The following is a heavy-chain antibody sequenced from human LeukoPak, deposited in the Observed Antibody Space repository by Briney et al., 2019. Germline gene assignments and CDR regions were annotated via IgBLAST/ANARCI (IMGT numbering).Heavy chain of an antibody. CDR1: GFTFSHTW. J-gene: IGHJ6*03. D-gene: IGHD6-6*01. CDR3: AKTNLSPHRSSSGPRRGSLSYYYYMDV. Sequence: GGSLRLSCAASGFTFSHTWMNWVRQAQGKGLEWVGRIRSKTDGAATEYAAPMKGKFTISRDGSKSTLYLQIDSLKAEDTAVYYCAKTNLSPHRSSSGPRRGSLSYYYYMDVWGRGTTVTVSS. CDR2: IRSKTDGAAT. V-gene: IGHV3-15*01.